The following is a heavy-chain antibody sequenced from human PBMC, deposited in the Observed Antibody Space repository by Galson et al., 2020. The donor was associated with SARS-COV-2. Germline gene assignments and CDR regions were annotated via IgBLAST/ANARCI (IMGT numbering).Heavy chain of an antibody. CDR1: GGSISSYY. D-gene: IGHD3-16*01. V-gene: IGHV4-59*01. CDR3: ARSGRWGAFDI. CDR2: IYYSGST. J-gene: IGHJ3*02. Sequence: ETSETLSLTCTVSGGSISSYYWSWIRQPPGKGLEWIGYIYYSGSTNYNPSLKSRVTISVDTSKNQFSLKLSSVTAADTAVYYCARSGRWGAFDIWGQGTMVTVSS.